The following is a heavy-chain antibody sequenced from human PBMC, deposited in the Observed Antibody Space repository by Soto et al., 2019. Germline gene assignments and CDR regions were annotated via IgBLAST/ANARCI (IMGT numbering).Heavy chain of an antibody. J-gene: IGHJ6*02. V-gene: IGHV1-58*01. CDR3: AAGGGPYGDYYYYYGMDV. CDR1: GFTFTSSA. Sequence: SVKVSCTASGFTFTSSAVQWVRQARGQRLEWIGWIVVGSGNTNYAQKFQERVTITRDMSTSTAYMELSSLRSEDTAVYYCAAGGGPYGDYYYYYGMDVWGQGTTVTVSS. D-gene: IGHD4-17*01. CDR2: IVVGSGNT.